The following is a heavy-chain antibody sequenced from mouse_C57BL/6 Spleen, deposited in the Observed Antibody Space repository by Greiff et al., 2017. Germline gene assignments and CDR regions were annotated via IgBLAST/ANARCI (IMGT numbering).Heavy chain of an antibody. Sequence: VQLQQSGAELVKPGASVKISCKASGYAFSSYWMNWVKQRPGKGLEWIGQIYPGDGDTNYNGKFKGKATLTADKSSSTAYMQLSSLTSEDSAVYFCARAIYYGNSYYFDYGGQGTTLTVSS. CDR1: GYAFSSYW. V-gene: IGHV1-80*01. CDR2: IYPGDGDT. CDR3: ARAIYYGNSYYFDY. D-gene: IGHD2-1*01. J-gene: IGHJ2*01.